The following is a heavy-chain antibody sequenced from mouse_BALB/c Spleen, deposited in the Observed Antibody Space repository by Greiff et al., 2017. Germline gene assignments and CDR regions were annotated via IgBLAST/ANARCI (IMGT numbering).Heavy chain of an antibody. V-gene: IGHV5-4*02. J-gene: IGHJ3*01. CDR2: ISDGGSYT. Sequence: EVQRVESGGGLVKPGGSLKLSCAASGFTFSDYYMYWVRQTPEKRLEWVATISDGGSYTYYPDSVKGRFTISRDNAKNNLYLQMSRLKSEDTAMYCCTRGYDYGGGWFAYWGQGTLVTVSA. CDR3: TRGYDYGGGWFAY. D-gene: IGHD2-4*01. CDR1: GFTFSDYY.